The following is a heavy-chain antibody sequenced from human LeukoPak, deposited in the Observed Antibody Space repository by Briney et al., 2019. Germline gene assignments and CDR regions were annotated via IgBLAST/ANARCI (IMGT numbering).Heavy chain of an antibody. V-gene: IGHV3-53*04. CDR3: ARAFSDWESGMDV. Sequence: GGSLRPSCAASGFTASSNHMSWVRQAPGKGLEWVSVIYSAGSTYYADSVKGRFTISRHNSMNTVNLQMNSLRAEDTAVYYCARAFSDWESGMDVWGQGTTVTVSS. CDR2: IYSAGST. CDR1: GFTASSNH. D-gene: IGHD2-21*01. J-gene: IGHJ6*02.